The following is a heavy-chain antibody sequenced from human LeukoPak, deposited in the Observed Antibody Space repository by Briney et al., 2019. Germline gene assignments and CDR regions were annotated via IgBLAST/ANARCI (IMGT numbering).Heavy chain of an antibody. CDR2: INHSGST. CDR1: GFSLSTLGVG. V-gene: IGHV4-39*07. CDR3: ARGKYSWFGELLYYFDY. Sequence: SGPTLVKPTQTLTLTCTFSGFSLSTLGVGVGWIRQPPGKGLEWIGEINHSGSTNYNPSLKSRVTISVDTSKNQFSLKLSSVTAADTAVYYCARGKYSWFGELLYYFDYWGQGTLVTVSS. D-gene: IGHD3-10*01. J-gene: IGHJ4*02.